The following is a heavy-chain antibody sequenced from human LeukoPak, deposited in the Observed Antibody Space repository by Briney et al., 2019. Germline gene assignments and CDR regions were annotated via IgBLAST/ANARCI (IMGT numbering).Heavy chain of an antibody. CDR2: ISYDGSNK. CDR3: ASPAVAGNVRAYPEAY. V-gene: IGHV3-30*04. CDR1: GFTFSSYA. D-gene: IGHD6-19*01. J-gene: IGHJ4*02. Sequence: GRSLRLSCAASGFTFSSYAMHWVRQAPGKGLEWVAVISYDGSNKYYADSVKGRFTISRDNSKNTLYLQMNTLRTEDTAVYYCASPAVAGNVRAYPEAYWGQGTLVTVSS.